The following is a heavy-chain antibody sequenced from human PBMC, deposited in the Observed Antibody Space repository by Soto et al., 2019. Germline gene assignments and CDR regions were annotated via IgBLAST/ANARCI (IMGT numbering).Heavy chain of an antibody. V-gene: IGHV1-2*04. Sequence: ASVKVSCTASGYTFTHYYIHWVRQAPGQGLEWMGWINPNSAYTDYAQNFQGWVTMTRDRSITTAYMELSNLRSDDTAVYFCARQSHHGDYDCWGQGAPVTVAS. D-gene: IGHD4-17*01. CDR3: ARQSHHGDYDC. J-gene: IGHJ4*02. CDR2: INPNSAYT. CDR1: GYTFTHYY.